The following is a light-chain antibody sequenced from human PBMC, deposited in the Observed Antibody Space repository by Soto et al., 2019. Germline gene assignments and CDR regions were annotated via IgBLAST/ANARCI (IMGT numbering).Light chain of an antibody. Sequence: QSALTQPASVSGSPGQSITISCTGTSDDVGGYNYVSWHQQYTGKAPKLMIYDVSNRPSGVSNRFSGSKSGNTASLTISGLQAEDEADYYCSSYRSGDSVVFGGGTKLTVL. J-gene: IGLJ2*01. V-gene: IGLV2-14*03. CDR3: SSYRSGDSVV. CDR1: SDDVGGYNY. CDR2: DVS.